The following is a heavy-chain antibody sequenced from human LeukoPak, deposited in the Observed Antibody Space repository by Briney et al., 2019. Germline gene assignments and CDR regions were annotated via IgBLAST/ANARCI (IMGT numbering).Heavy chain of an antibody. V-gene: IGHV3-23*01. CDR3: VKTTINIYYFEY. Sequence: GGSLRLSCAASGFTFSNYGMSWVRQAPGKGPQWVSSISDSGSSTYYVDSVKGRFTVSRDNSKNTLYLQMNSLRVEDTAVYYCVKTTINIYYFEYWGQGTLVTVSS. CDR1: GFTFSNYG. J-gene: IGHJ4*02. CDR2: ISDSGSST. D-gene: IGHD4-11*01.